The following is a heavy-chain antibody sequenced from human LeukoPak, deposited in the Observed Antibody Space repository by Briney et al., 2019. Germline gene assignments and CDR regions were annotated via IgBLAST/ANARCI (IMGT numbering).Heavy chain of an antibody. V-gene: IGHV4-59*01. Sequence: PSETLSLTCIVSGGSISSYYWSWIRQPPGKGLEWIGYIYYSGSTNYNPSLKSRVTISVDTSKNQFSLKLSSVTAADTAVYYCARGRGTDADWGQGTLVTVSS. J-gene: IGHJ4*02. CDR2: IYYSGST. D-gene: IGHD2-15*01. CDR3: ARGRGTDAD. CDR1: GGSISSYY.